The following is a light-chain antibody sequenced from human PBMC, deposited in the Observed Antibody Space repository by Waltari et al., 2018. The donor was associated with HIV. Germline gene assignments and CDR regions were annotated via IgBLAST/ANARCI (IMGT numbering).Light chain of an antibody. J-gene: IGLJ1*01. Sequence: QSALTQPASVSGSPGQSITISCTGTSSDVGRYILVSWYQQYPGKVPKLMIYEVSKRPSGVSNRVSGSKSGNTASLTISGLQAEDEADYYCCSYAGSSTPFVFGTATKVTVL. CDR3: CSYAGSSTPFV. CDR2: EVS. V-gene: IGLV2-23*02. CDR1: SSDVGRYIL.